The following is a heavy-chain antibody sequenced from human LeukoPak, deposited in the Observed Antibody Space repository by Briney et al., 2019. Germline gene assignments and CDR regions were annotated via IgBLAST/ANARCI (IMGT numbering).Heavy chain of an antibody. J-gene: IGHJ4*02. CDR1: GDSVSSNSAA. CDR3: ARGSGSNQVGAIYFDY. CDR2: TYYRSKWYN. V-gene: IGHV6-1*01. D-gene: IGHD1-26*01. Sequence: SQTLSLTCAISGDSVSSNSAAWNWIRQSPSRGLEWLGRTYYRSKWYNDYAVSVKSRITINPDTSKNQFSLQLNSVTPEDTAVYYCARGSGSNQVGAIYFDYWGQGTLATVSS.